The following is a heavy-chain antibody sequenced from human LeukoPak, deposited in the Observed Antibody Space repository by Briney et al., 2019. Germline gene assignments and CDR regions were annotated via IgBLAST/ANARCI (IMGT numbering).Heavy chain of an antibody. Sequence: PSETLSLTCTVSGGSISSGGYYWRWIRQPAGKGLEWIERIYTSGTTNYNPSLKSRVTISIDRYKNQFSLKLSSVTAADTAVYYCARDVRQNDASSWGQGALVTVSS. D-gene: IGHD2-8*01. CDR1: GGSISSGGYY. CDR3: ARDVRQNDASS. CDR2: IYTSGTT. J-gene: IGHJ4*02. V-gene: IGHV4-61*02.